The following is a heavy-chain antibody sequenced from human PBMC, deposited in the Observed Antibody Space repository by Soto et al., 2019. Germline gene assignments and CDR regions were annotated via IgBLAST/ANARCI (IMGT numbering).Heavy chain of an antibody. CDR2: ISSSSSYT. D-gene: IGHD2-2*01. J-gene: IGHJ6*02. Sequence: GGSLRLSCAASGFTFSDYYVSWIRQAPGKGLEWVSYISSSSSYTNYADSVKGRFTISRDNAKNSLYLQMNSLRAEDTAVYYCARGIVVPANYYYGMDVWGQGTTVTVSS. V-gene: IGHV3-11*06. CDR3: ARGIVVPANYYYGMDV. CDR1: GFTFSDYY.